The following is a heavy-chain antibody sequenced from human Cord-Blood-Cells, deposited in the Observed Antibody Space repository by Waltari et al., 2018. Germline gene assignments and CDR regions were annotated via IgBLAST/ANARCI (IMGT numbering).Heavy chain of an antibody. CDR2: INPNSGGT. V-gene: IGHV1-2*02. Sequence: QVQLVQSGAEVKKPGASVQVSCTASGYTFTGYYMHWVRQAPGQGLEWMGWINPNSGGTNYAQKFQGRVTMTRDTSISTAYMELSRLRSDDTAVYYCAFGGPMVRGALYAFDIWGQGTMVTVSS. D-gene: IGHD3-10*01. CDR1: GYTFTGYY. CDR3: AFGGPMVRGALYAFDI. J-gene: IGHJ3*02.